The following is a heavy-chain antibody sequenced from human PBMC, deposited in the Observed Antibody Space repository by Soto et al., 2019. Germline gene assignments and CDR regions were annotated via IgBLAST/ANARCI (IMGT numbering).Heavy chain of an antibody. J-gene: IGHJ6*02. D-gene: IGHD6-19*01. CDR1: GFSFSGSA. CDR3: TRPAGYSSGLDV. V-gene: IGHV3-73*01. Sequence: EVQLVESGGGLVQPGGSLKLSCAASGFSFSGSAMHWVRQASGKGLEWVGRIRNRANSDATAYAASVKGRFTISRDDSKNMAYLQMNSLETEDTAVYYCTRPAGYSSGLDVWGQGTTVTVSS. CDR2: IRNRANSDAT.